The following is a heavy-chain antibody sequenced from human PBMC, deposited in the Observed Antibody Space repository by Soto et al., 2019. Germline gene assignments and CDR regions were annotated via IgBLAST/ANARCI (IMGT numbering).Heavy chain of an antibody. CDR1: GFSLTTSGVG. D-gene: IGHD3-22*01. CDR2: IFWDDDK. J-gene: IGHJ4*02. V-gene: IGHV2-5*02. CDR3: ASSSGYRIFDC. Sequence: QITLKESGPTLVKPTQTLTLTCTFSGFSLTTSGVGVGWIRQPPGKALEWLALIFWDDDKRYSPALKSRLTITKDTSKNQVVLTMTNMDPVDTATYYCASSSGYRIFDCWGQGTLVTVSS.